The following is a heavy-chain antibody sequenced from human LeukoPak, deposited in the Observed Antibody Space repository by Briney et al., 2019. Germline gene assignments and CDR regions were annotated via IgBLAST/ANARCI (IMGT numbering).Heavy chain of an antibody. CDR2: INTDGSST. V-gene: IGHV3-74*01. D-gene: IGHD5-18*01. J-gene: IGHJ4*02. Sequence: PGGSLRLSCAASGFTFSNYWMHWVRQVPGKGLVWVSRINTDGSSTTYADSVKGRFTISRDNAKNTLYLQMNSLRAEDTAVYYCARGYSNGYRIGYWGQGTLVTVSS. CDR3: ARGYSNGYRIGY. CDR1: GFTFSNYW.